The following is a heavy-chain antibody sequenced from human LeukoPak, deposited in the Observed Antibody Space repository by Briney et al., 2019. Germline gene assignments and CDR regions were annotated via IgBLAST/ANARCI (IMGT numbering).Heavy chain of an antibody. J-gene: IGHJ6*03. CDR2: INHSGGT. Sequence: PSETLSLTCAVYGGSFSGYYWSWIRQPPGKGLEWIGEINHSGGTNYNPSLKSRVTISVDTSKNQFSLKLSSVTAADTAVYYCARAIKQQLVTLYYYYYMDVWGKGPTVTVSS. D-gene: IGHD6-13*01. CDR3: ARAIKQQLVTLYYYYYMDV. CDR1: GGSFSGYY. V-gene: IGHV4-34*01.